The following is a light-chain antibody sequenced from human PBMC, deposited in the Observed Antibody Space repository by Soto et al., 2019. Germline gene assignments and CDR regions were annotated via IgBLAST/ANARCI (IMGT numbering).Light chain of an antibody. CDR1: SSDVGGYNY. CDR2: DVS. CDR3: SLYTTSNTRQIV. V-gene: IGLV2-14*01. Sequence: QSVLTQPASVSGSPGQSITISCTGTSSDVGGYNYVSWYQQHPGKAPKFMIYDVSNRPSGVSNRFSGSKSGNTASLTISGLQAEDEADYYCSLYTTSNTRQIVFGTGTNVTVL. J-gene: IGLJ1*01.